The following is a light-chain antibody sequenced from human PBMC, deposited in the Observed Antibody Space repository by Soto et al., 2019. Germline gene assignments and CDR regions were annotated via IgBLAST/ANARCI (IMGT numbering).Light chain of an antibody. CDR1: QGINNY. Sequence: DIQMTQSPSAMSASVGYRVTITFRASQGINNYLALFQQRPGKVPQRLIYGASSLQSGVPSRFSGSGSGTEFTLTISSLQPEDSATYYCLQNNRYPWTFGQGTKVDIK. CDR2: GAS. V-gene: IGKV1-17*03. CDR3: LQNNRYPWT. J-gene: IGKJ1*01.